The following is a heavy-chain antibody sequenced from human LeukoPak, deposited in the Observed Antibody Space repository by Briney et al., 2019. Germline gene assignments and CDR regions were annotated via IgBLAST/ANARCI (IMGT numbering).Heavy chain of an antibody. CDR1: GFTFSSYA. CDR2: ISYDGSNK. V-gene: IGHV3-30*14. D-gene: IGHD3-3*01. CDR3: ATDRGWRTSGYYLYYFEY. Sequence: GRSLRLSCAASGFTFSSYAMHWVRQAPGKGLEWVAVISYDGSNKYYADSVKGRFTISRDNSKNTLYLQMSSLRAEDTAVYYCATDRGWRTSGYYLYYFEYWGQGTLVTCSS. J-gene: IGHJ4*02.